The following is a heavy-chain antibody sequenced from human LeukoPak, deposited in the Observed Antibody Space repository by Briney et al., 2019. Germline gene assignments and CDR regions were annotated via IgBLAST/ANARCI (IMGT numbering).Heavy chain of an antibody. J-gene: IGHJ4*02. D-gene: IGHD4-11*01. CDR3: ARVPFKIYSNYRYYFDY. CDR2: INAGNGNT. Sequence: GESLKISCKGSGYSFTSYWIGWVRQAPGQRLEWMGWINAGNGNTKYSQKFQGRVTITRNTSISTAYMELSSLRSEDTAVYYCARVPFKIYSNYRYYFDYWGQGTLVTVSS. V-gene: IGHV1-3*01. CDR1: GYSFTSYW.